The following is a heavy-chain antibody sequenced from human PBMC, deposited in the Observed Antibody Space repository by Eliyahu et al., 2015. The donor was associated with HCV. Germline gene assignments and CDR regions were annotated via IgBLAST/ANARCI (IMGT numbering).Heavy chain of an antibody. CDR2: INSDGTST. CDR1: GFTFISYW. Sequence: EVQLVESGGGLVQPGGSLRLSCAASGFTFISYWMHWVRQAPGKGLVWVSRINSDGTSTSYADSVKGRFTISRDNAKNTLYLEMNSLRVEDTAVYYCASDPLDVYNHWGQGTMVTVSS. J-gene: IGHJ3*01. CDR3: ASDPLDVYNH. V-gene: IGHV3-74*01. D-gene: IGHD1-14*01.